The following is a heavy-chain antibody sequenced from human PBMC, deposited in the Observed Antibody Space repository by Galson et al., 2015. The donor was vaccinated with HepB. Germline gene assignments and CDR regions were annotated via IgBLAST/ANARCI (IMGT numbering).Heavy chain of an antibody. CDR2: TYYRSKWYN. CDR3: ARAPLSGGGYSSGWHAFDI. J-gene: IGHJ3*02. V-gene: IGHV6-1*01. CDR1: GDSVSSNSAA. Sequence: CAISGDSVSSNSAAWNWIRQSPSRGLEWLGRTYYRSKWYNDYAVSVKSRITINPDTSKNQFSLQPNSVTPEDTAVYYCARAPLSGGGYSSGWHAFDIWGQRTMVTVSS. D-gene: IGHD6-19*01.